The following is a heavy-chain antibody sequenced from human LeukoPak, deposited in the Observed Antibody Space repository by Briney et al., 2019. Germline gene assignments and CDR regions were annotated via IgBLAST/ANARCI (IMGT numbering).Heavy chain of an antibody. CDR3: TTLGYHLDS. V-gene: IGHV3-48*03. D-gene: IGHD3-22*01. Sequence: GGSLRLSCAVSGFPFSIYEMNWVRQAPGKGLEWVAYMSGTDTTRYYADSVRGRFTISRDNAKNSLYLQMSSLRVEDTALYYCTTLGYHLDSWGQGTPVTVSS. CDR2: MSGTDTTR. CDR1: GFPFSIYE. J-gene: IGHJ4*02.